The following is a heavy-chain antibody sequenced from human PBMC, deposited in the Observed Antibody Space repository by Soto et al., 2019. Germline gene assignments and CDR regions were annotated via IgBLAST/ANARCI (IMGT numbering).Heavy chain of an antibody. Sequence: LRLSCAASGFTFSSYAMHWVRQAPGKGLEWVAVISYDGSNKYYADSVKGRFTISRGNSKNTLYLQMNSRRAEDTAVYYCARDGSPARYSSSGYYFDYRGQGTLVTVSS. D-gene: IGHD6-13*01. CDR3: ARDGSPARYSSSGYYFDY. V-gene: IGHV3-30-3*01. J-gene: IGHJ4*02. CDR2: ISYDGSNK. CDR1: GFTFSSYA.